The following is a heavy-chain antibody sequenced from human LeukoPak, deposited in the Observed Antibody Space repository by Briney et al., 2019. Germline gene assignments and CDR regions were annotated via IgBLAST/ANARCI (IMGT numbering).Heavy chain of an antibody. V-gene: IGHV3-23*01. CDR1: GFTFSYYA. CDR3: AKEGGPWPAFDS. J-gene: IGHJ4*02. CDR2: ISGGGDET. Sequence: PGGSLRLSCAASGFTFSYYAMGWVRQAPGQGLEWVSTISGGGDETYYADSVKGRFTFSRDNSKNTLYLHMNSLRAEDTAVYYCAKEGGPWPAFDSWGQGTRVTVSS.